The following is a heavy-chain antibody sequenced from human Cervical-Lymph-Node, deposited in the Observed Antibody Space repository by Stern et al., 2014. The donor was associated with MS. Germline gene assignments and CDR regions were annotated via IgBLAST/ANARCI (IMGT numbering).Heavy chain of an antibody. D-gene: IGHD1-26*01. J-gene: IGHJ6*02. CDR3: ARAWGASDFYGMDV. Sequence: VQLVESGAEVKKPGSSVKVSCKASGGTISSNVISWVRQAPGQGLVWMGGIIPILSTVHYAQKFQGRVTITADASTSTAYMELTSLRSEDTAVYYCARAWGASDFYGMDVWGQGTTVTVSS. V-gene: IGHV1-69*01. CDR1: GGTISSNV. CDR2: IIPILSTV.